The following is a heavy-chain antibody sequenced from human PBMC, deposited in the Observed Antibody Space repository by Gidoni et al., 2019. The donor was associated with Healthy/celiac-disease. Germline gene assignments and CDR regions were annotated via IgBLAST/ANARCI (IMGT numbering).Heavy chain of an antibody. D-gene: IGHD1-26*01. CDR2: IYHSGST. Sequence: QVQLQESGPGLVKPSGTLSLTCAVSGGSISSSNWWSWVRQPPGKGLEWIGEIYHSGSTNYNPSLKSRVTISVDKSKNQFSLKRSSVTAADTAVYYCARAEVQLWSIVGDTALDYWGQGTLVTVSS. V-gene: IGHV4-4*02. CDR1: GGSISSSNW. CDR3: ARAEVQLWSIVGDTALDY. J-gene: IGHJ4*02.